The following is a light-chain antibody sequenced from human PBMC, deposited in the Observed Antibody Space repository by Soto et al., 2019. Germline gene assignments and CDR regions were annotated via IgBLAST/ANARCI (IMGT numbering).Light chain of an antibody. CDR2: DVN. Sequence: QSVLTQPASVSGSPGQSITISCTGTSSDVGGYDYVSWYQHHPGKAPKLIIYDVNNRPSGVSNRFSGSKSGNTASLTISGLPAEDEADYYCSSFTTSSSLVFGGGTKLTVL. J-gene: IGLJ2*01. CDR3: SSFTTSSSLV. V-gene: IGLV2-14*03. CDR1: SSDVGGYDY.